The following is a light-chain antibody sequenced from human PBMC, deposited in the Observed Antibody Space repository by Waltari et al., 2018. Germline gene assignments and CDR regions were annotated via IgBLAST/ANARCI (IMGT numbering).Light chain of an antibody. J-gene: IGLJ3*02. V-gene: IGLV2-14*01. CDR1: SSNVGGYNY. CDR3: SSYTSSRTRV. Sequence: QSALTQAASVTGSPGQSITISCTGTSSNVGGYNYVSWCQQYPGKAPKLMIYDVSNRPSGVSNRFSGSKSGNTASLTISGLQAEDEADYYCSSYTSSRTRVFGGGTKLTVL. CDR2: DVS.